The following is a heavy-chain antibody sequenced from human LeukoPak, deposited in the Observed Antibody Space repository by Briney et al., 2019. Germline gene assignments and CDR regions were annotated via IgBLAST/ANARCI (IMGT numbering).Heavy chain of an antibody. CDR1: GFTFSTYA. CDR3: AKTRYYDNSGYCDY. V-gene: IGHV3-23*01. CDR2: ISGGGGNT. Sequence: GGSLRLPCAASGFTFSTYAMNWVRQAPGKGLEWVSAISGGGGNTYYADSVKGRFTISRDNSKNMLYLQMNSLRAEDTAVYYCAKTRYYDNSGYCDYWGQGTLVTVSS. D-gene: IGHD3-22*01. J-gene: IGHJ4*02.